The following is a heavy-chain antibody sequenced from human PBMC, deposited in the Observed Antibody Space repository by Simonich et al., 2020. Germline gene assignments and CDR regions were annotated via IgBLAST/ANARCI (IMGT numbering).Heavy chain of an antibody. J-gene: IGHJ3*02. CDR2: INRDGSST. Sequence: VQLVESGGCVVQPGRSLRRSCAASGFTFSSYWMHWVRQAPVKGRGWVSLINRDGSSTSYTDSVKGRFTISRDNAKNTLYLQMNSLRAEDTAVYYCARDYSNYDAFDIWGQGTMVTVSS. V-gene: IGHV3-74*01. CDR1: GFTFSSYW. CDR3: ARDYSNYDAFDI. D-gene: IGHD4-4*01.